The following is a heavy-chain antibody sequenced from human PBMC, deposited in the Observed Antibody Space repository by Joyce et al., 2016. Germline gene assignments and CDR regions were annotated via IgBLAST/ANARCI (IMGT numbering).Heavy chain of an antibody. CDR2: IGPRAART. V-gene: IGHV1-69*01. J-gene: IGHJ4*02. CDR3: ARGRRDDFWSGYYGSIDY. D-gene: IGHD3-3*01. CDR1: GDIFNGYC. Sequence: QVQLEQSGAEVKKPGSSVKVSCKTSGDIFNGYCINWVRLAPGQGLGWLGGIGPRAARTDYAQKCRGRLTIRAREAASTVYLELISLGYDETGTYDCARGRRDDFWSGYYGSIDYWGQGTLVSVSS.